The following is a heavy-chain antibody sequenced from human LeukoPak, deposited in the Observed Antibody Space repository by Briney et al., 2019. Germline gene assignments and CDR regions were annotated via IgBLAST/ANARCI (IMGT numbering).Heavy chain of an antibody. CDR2: ISGSGGST. D-gene: IGHD1-26*01. CDR3: VKTLGPSATAAGDY. J-gene: IGHJ4*02. CDR1: GFTFSSYA. Sequence: PGGSLRLSCAASGFTFSSYAMNWVRQAPGKGLEWVSFISGSGGSTYYADSVKGRFTISRDNSKNTVYLQMNSLRVDDTAVFYCVKTLGPSATAAGDYWGQGILVTVSS. V-gene: IGHV3-23*01.